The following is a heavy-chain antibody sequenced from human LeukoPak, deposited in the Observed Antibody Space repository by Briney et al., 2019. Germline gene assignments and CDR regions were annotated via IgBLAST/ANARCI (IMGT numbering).Heavy chain of an antibody. CDR2: IDHIGRT. CDR3: AKPIDCSSTICTGPMDV. CDR1: GESLQSFY. J-gene: IGHJ6*04. Sequence: SETLSLTCAVYGESLQSFYWSWIRQPPGKGPEWIGEIDHIGRTKYNPSLKGRLTISIDTSKNQLSLRLGSLTAADTAVYYCAKPIDCSSTICTGPMDVWGKGTKVTVSA. D-gene: IGHD2-2*01. V-gene: IGHV4-34*01.